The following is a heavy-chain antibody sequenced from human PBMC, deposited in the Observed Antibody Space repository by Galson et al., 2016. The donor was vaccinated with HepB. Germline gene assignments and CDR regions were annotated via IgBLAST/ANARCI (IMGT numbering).Heavy chain of an antibody. CDR1: GFTFANYA. CDR3: AREDPWYSRGCGPDY. Sequence: SLRLSCAASGFTFANYAMHWVRQAPGKGLDWVAIISHDGSKKNFADSTKGRFTVSRDNSKNTLYLQMNSLSAEDTAVYYCAREDPWYSRGCGPDYWGQGTLVAVSS. V-gene: IGHV3-33*01. CDR2: ISHDGSKK. D-gene: IGHD6-19*01. J-gene: IGHJ4*02.